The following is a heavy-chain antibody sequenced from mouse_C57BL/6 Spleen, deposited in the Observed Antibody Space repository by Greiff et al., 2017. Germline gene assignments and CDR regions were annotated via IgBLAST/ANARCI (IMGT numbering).Heavy chain of an antibody. D-gene: IGHD2-1*01. J-gene: IGHJ4*01. Sequence: VQLQQSGAELVRPGASVKLSCKASGYTFTDYYINWVKQRPGQGLEWIARIYPGSGNTYYNEKFKGKATLTAEKSSSTAYMQLSSLTSEDSAVYFCAREGIYYGNYVDAMDYWGQGTSVTVSS. CDR2: IYPGSGNT. CDR1: GYTFTDYY. CDR3: AREGIYYGNYVDAMDY. V-gene: IGHV1-76*01.